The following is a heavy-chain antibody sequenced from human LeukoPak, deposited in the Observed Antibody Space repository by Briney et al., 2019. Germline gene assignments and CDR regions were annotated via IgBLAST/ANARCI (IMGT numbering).Heavy chain of an antibody. V-gene: IGHV3-21*01. CDR1: GFTFSSYS. D-gene: IGHD3-3*01. J-gene: IGHJ5*02. Sequence: GGSLRLSCAASGFTFSSYSMNWVRQAPGKGLEWVSSISSSSSYIYYADSVKGRFTISRDNAKNSLYLQMNSLRAEDTAVYYCARDGRWDYDFLSGYFNWFDPWGQGTLVTVSS. CDR3: ARDGRWDYDFLSGYFNWFDP. CDR2: ISSSSSYI.